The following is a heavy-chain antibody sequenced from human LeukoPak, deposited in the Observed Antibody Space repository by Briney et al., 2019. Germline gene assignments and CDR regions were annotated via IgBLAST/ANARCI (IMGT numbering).Heavy chain of an antibody. V-gene: IGHV4-39*07. CDR3: ARALWGQKNTAMDLSYFDY. CDR1: GGSISSSSYY. J-gene: IGHJ4*02. CDR2: IYYSGST. D-gene: IGHD5-18*01. Sequence: SETLSLTCTVSGGSISSSSYYWGWIRQPPGKGLEWIGGIYYSGSTYYNPSLKSRVPISVDTSKNQFSLKLSSVTAADTAVYYCARALWGQKNTAMDLSYFDYWGQGTLVTVSS.